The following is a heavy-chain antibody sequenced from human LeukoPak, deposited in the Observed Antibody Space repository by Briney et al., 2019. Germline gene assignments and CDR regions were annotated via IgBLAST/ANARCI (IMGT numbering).Heavy chain of an antibody. CDR3: AKDHNRYYDYVWGSYRPYDFDY. CDR2: ISGSGGST. D-gene: IGHD3-16*02. CDR1: GFTFSSYG. V-gene: IGHV3-23*01. Sequence: GGSLRLSCAASGFTFSSYGMSWVRQAPGKGLEWVSAISGSGGSTYYADSVKGRFTISRDNSKNTLYLQMNSLRAEDTAVYYCAKDHNRYYDYVWGSYRPYDFDYWGQGTLVTVSS. J-gene: IGHJ4*02.